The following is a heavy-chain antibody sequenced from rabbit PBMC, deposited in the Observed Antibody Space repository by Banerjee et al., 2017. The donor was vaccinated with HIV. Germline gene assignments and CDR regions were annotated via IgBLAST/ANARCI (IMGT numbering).Heavy chain of an antibody. D-gene: IGHD6-1*01. CDR1: GFSFSSSYW. V-gene: IGHV1S45*01. Sequence: QEQLEESGGDLVKPEGSLTLTCTASGFSFSSSYWICWVRQAPGKGLEWIACIYAGSSGRTYYASWAKGRFTISKTSSTTVTLQLTSLTAADTATYFFARGVVDNTARSYVTYFDLWGPGTLVTVS. J-gene: IGHJ4*01. CDR2: IYAGSSGRT. CDR3: ARGVVDNTARSYVTYFDL.